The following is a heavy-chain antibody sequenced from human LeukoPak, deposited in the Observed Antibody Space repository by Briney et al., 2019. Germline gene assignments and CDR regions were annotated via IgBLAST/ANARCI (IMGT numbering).Heavy chain of an antibody. CDR3: VRVGNIVGTVFDY. D-gene: IGHD3-16*02. CDR2: ISSSGSTI. J-gene: IGHJ4*02. Sequence: GGSLRLSCAASEFTFSSYEMNWVRQAPGKGLEWVSYISSSGSTIYYADSVKGRFTISRDNAKNSLYLQMSSLRVEDTAVYYCVRVGNIVGTVFDYWGQGTLVTVSS. V-gene: IGHV3-48*03. CDR1: EFTFSSYE.